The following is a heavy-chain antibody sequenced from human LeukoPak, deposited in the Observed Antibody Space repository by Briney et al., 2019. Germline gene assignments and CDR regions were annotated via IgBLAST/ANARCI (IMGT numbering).Heavy chain of an antibody. J-gene: IGHJ4*02. D-gene: IGHD5-24*01. CDR2: ISSSGSTI. Sequence: GGSLRLSCAVSGFTFSSYEMNWVRRAPGKGLEWVSYISSSGSTIYYADSVKGRFTISRDNAKNSLYLQMNSLRAEDTAVYYCARALGWLPENYWGQGTLVTLSS. CDR1: GFTFSSYE. V-gene: IGHV3-48*03. CDR3: ARALGWLPENY.